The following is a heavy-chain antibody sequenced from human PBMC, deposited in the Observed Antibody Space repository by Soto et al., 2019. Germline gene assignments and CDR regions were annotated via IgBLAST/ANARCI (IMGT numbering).Heavy chain of an antibody. CDR2: ISGSGGST. CDR1: GFTFSSYA. CDR3: SKEITGYSSGWNYYYYYGMDV. Sequence: EVQLLESGGGLVQPGGSLRLSCAASGFTFSSYAMSWVRQAPGKGLEWVSAISGSGGSTYYADSVKGRFTISRDNSKNTLYLQMKSLRAEDTAVYYCSKEITGYSSGWNYYYYYGMDVWGQGTTVTVSS. V-gene: IGHV3-23*01. J-gene: IGHJ6*02. D-gene: IGHD6-19*01.